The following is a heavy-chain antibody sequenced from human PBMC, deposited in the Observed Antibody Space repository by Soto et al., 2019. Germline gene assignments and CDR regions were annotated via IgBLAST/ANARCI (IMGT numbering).Heavy chain of an antibody. J-gene: IGHJ4*02. Sequence: QVQLVESGGGVVQPGRSLRLSCAASGFTFSSYGMHWVRQAPGKGLEWVAVIWYDGSNKYYADSVKGRFTISRDNSKNTLYLQMNSLRAEDTAVYYCANLLPGGGGNPKRNYWGQGTLVTVSS. CDR2: IWYDGSNK. CDR3: ANLLPGGGGNPKRNY. CDR1: GFTFSSYG. V-gene: IGHV3-33*06. D-gene: IGHD2-15*01.